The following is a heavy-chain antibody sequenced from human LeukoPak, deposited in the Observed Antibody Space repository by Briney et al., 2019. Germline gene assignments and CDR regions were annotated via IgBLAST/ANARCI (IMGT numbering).Heavy chain of an antibody. CDR3: ARDEAIFGAGYYYGMDV. J-gene: IGHJ6*02. V-gene: IGHV4-31*03. CDR1: GGSISSGGHY. CDR2: INYSGST. D-gene: IGHD3-3*01. Sequence: SETLSLTCTVSGGSISSGGHYWSWIRQRPGKGLEWIGYINYSGSTYYNPSLKSRVSISLDTSQNHFSLRLSSVTAADTAVYYCARDEAIFGAGYYYGMDVWGQGTTVIVSS.